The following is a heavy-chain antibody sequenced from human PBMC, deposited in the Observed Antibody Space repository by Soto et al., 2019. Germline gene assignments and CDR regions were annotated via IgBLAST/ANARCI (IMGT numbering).Heavy chain of an antibody. CDR1: GGSISSGGYY. Sequence: PSETLSLTCTVSGGSISSGGYYWSWIRQRPGKGLEWIGYIYYSGSTYYNPSLKSRVTISVDTSKNQFSLKLSSVTAADTAVYYCARVGSYYYDSSGYYLFDYWGQGTLVTVSS. V-gene: IGHV4-31*03. CDR2: IYYSGST. D-gene: IGHD3-22*01. J-gene: IGHJ4*02. CDR3: ARVGSYYYDSSGYYLFDY.